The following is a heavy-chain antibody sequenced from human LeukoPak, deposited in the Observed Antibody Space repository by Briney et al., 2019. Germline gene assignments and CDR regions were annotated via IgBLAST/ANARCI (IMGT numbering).Heavy chain of an antibody. Sequence: GRSLRLSCAASGFTFSSYAMHWVRQAPGKGLEWVAVISYDGSNKSYADSVKGRFTISRDNAKNSLYLQMNSLRAEDTALYYCAKAMRYYYDSRGAFDIWGQGTMVTVSS. J-gene: IGHJ3*02. CDR3: AKAMRYYYDSRGAFDI. CDR1: GFTFSSYA. D-gene: IGHD3-22*01. CDR2: ISYDGSNK. V-gene: IGHV3-30*01.